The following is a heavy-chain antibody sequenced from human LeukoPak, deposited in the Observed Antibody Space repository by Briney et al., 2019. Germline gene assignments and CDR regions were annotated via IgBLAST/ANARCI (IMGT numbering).Heavy chain of an antibody. CDR2: ISSSSSYI. V-gene: IGHV3-21*01. D-gene: IGHD6-6*01. CDR1: GFTFSSYS. J-gene: IGHJ6*03. Sequence: GGSLRLSCAASGFTFSSYSMNWVRQAPGKGLEWVSSISSSSSYIYYADSVKGRFTIFRDNAKNSLYLQINSLRAEDTAVYSCAKGGSSSGLMDVWGKGTTVTVSS. CDR3: AKGGSSSGLMDV.